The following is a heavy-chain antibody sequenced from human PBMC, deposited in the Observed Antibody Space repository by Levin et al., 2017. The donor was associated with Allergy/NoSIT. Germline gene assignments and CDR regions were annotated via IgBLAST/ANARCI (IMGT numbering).Heavy chain of an antibody. V-gene: IGHV3-72*01. CDR2: SRNKANSYTK. CDR1: GFTFSDHY. J-gene: IGHJ4*02. CDR3: AKVYSRSTWSGRHFDY. D-gene: IGHD6-13*01. Sequence: GGSLRLSCAASGFTFSDHYMDWVRQAPGKGLEWVGRSRNKANSYTKEYAASVKGRFTISRDDSKNSLYLQMNSLKTEDTAVYYCAKVYSRSTWSGRHFDYCGQGTLVTVSS.